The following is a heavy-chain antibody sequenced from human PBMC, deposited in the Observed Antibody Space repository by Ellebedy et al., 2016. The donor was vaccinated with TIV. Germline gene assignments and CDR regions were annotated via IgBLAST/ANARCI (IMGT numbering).Heavy chain of an antibody. J-gene: IGHJ4*02. Sequence: GESLKISCAASGFTFSNYSMNWVRQAPGKGLEWVSSITGSSSYMFYADSVKGRFTISRDNAKNSLYLQMNSLRAEDTAVYYCARDNYKVSVAGSNWGQGTLVTVSS. D-gene: IGHD6-19*01. CDR1: GFTFSNYS. CDR3: ARDNYKVSVAGSN. CDR2: ITGSSSYM. V-gene: IGHV3-21*01.